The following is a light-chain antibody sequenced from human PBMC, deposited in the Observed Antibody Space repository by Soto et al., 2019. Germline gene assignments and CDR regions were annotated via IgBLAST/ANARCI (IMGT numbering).Light chain of an antibody. J-gene: IGKJ2*01. CDR1: QSLLHGNGYNY. V-gene: IGKV2-28*01. CDR2: LGS. Sequence: DIVMTQSPPSLPVTPGEPASISCRSSQSLLHGNGYNYLDWYLQKPGQSPQLLIYLGSNRASGVPDRFSGSGSGTACTLKISSVQAEDVGIYYCMQDLQTPFTFGQGTKLEIK. CDR3: MQDLQTPFT.